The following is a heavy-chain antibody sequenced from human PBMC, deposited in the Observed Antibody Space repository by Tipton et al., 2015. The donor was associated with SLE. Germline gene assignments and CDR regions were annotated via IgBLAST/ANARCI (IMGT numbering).Heavy chain of an antibody. CDR3: ARDAGGSLGMESYYYYMDV. V-gene: IGHV4-59*01. J-gene: IGHJ6*03. CDR1: GGSISRYY. Sequence: TLSLTCTVSGGSISRYYWSWIRQPPGQRLEWIGYIHYSGSTKYSPSLKSRVTMSVDTSKNQFSLKLSSVTAADTAVYYCARDAGGSLGMESYYYYMDVWGKGTTVTVSS. CDR2: IHYSGST. D-gene: IGHD7-27*01.